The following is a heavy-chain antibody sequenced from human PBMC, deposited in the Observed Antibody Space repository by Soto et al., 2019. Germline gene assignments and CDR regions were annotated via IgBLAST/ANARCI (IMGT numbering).Heavy chain of an antibody. V-gene: IGHV1-69*13. J-gene: IGHJ6*02. Sequence: SVKVSCKASGGTFSSYAISWVRQAPGQGLEWMGGIIPIFGTANYAQKFQGRVTITADESTSTAYMELSSLRSEDTAVYYCARADCGSSTSCYPGYYYYGMDVWGQGTTVTVSS. D-gene: IGHD2-2*01. CDR2: IIPIFGTA. CDR1: GGTFSSYA. CDR3: ARADCGSSTSCYPGYYYYGMDV.